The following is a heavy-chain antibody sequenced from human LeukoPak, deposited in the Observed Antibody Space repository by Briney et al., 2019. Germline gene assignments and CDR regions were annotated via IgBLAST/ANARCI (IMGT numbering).Heavy chain of an antibody. CDR2: INPNSGGT. Sequence: ASVKVSCKASGYTFTGYYMHWVRQAPGQGLEWMGWINPNSGGTNYAQKFQGRVTMTRDTSISTAYMELSRLRSDDTAVYYCARDPLHYDILTGYPKPYYFDYWGQGTLVTVSS. CDR3: ARDPLHYDILTGYPKPYYFDY. J-gene: IGHJ4*02. CDR1: GYTFTGYY. D-gene: IGHD3-9*01. V-gene: IGHV1-2*02.